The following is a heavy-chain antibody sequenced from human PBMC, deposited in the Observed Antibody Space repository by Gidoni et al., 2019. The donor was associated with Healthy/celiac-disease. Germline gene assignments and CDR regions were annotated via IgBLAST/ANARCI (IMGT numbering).Heavy chain of an antibody. CDR1: GGSISSYY. D-gene: IGHD3-22*01. CDR2: IYYSGST. CDR3: ARERGYYYDSSGYYRDAFDI. J-gene: IGHJ3*02. V-gene: IGHV4-59*01. Sequence: QVQLQESGPGLVKPSETLSLPCTVSGGSISSYYWSWIRQPPGKGLEWIGYIYYSGSTNYNPSLKSRVTISVDTSKNQFSLKLSSVTAADTAVYYCARERGYYYDSSGYYRDAFDIWGQGTMVTVSS.